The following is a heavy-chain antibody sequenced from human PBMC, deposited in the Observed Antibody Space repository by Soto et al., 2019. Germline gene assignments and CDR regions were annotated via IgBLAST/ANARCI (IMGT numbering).Heavy chain of an antibody. J-gene: IGHJ6*02. V-gene: IGHV4-4*03. D-gene: IGHD3-16*01. Sequence: PEKLSLTCTVCGGSFSSDSWWRRVRQAPVRGLEWIGEIYHSGSANYNPSLKSRVTISVDKSKNQFSLTLSSVTAADTAVYYCARLIIIKFGRVPDYYYGMDFWGHWTTLTVS. CDR3: ARLIIIKFGRVPDYYYGMDF. CDR2: IYHSGSA. CDR1: GGSFSSDSW.